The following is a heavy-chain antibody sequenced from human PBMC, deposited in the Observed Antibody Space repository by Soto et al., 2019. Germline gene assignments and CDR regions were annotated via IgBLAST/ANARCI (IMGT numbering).Heavy chain of an antibody. D-gene: IGHD3-22*01. J-gene: IGHJ5*01. V-gene: IGHV6-1*01. Sequence: QVQLQQSGPGLVKPSQTLSLTCDISGDSVSTNTATWDWIRQSPSRGLEWLGRTYYRSRGYFDYAVSVNXRXTXTAXISNNQVSLQLTSVTPDDTAIYYCVRLIGNSWLDSWGQGTLVTVSS. CDR1: GDSVSTNTAT. CDR3: VRLIGNSWLDS. CDR2: TYYRSRGYF.